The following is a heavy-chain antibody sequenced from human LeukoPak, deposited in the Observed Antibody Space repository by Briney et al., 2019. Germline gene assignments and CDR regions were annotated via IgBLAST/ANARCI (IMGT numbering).Heavy chain of an antibody. CDR3: AKIVRDPVDIVVVPAVDY. Sequence: GGSLRLSCAASGFSLRDYSMDWVRQAPGKGLEWVAFIRYDGSNKYYADSVKGRFTISRDNSKNTLYLQMNSLRAEDTAVYYCAKIVRDPVDIVVVPAVDYWGQGTLVTVSS. V-gene: IGHV3-30*02. CDR2: IRYDGSNK. CDR1: GFSLRDYS. J-gene: IGHJ4*02. D-gene: IGHD2-2*03.